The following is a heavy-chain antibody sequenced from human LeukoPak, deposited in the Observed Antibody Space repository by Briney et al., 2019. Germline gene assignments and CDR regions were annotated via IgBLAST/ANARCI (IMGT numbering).Heavy chain of an antibody. CDR1: GYTFTGYY. J-gene: IGHJ4*02. CDR2: IDPNSGGT. V-gene: IGHV1-2*02. D-gene: IGHD3-22*01. CDR3: ARDAHDSSGYYNGPFDY. Sequence: GASVKVSCKASGYTFTGYYMHWVRQAPGQGLEWMGWIDPNSGGTNYAQKFQGRVTMTRDTSISTAYMELSRLRSDDTAVYYCARDAHDSSGYYNGPFDYWGQGTLVTVSS.